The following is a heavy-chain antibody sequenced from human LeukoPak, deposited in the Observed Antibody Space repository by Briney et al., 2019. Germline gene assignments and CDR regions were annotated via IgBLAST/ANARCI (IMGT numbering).Heavy chain of an antibody. CDR2: IIPILGIA. CDR3: ARDVRFGPGVYDSSGYHY. Sequence: GASVKVSCKASGGTFSSYAISWVRQAPGQGLEWMGRIIPILGIANYAQKFQGRVTITADKSTSTAYMELSSLRSEDTAVYYCARDVRFGPGVYDSSGYHYWGQGTLVTVSS. CDR1: GGTFSSYA. V-gene: IGHV1-69*04. D-gene: IGHD3-22*01. J-gene: IGHJ4*02.